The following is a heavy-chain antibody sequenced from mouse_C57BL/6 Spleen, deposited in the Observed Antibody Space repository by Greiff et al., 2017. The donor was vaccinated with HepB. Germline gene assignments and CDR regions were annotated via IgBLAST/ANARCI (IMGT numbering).Heavy chain of an antibody. J-gene: IGHJ4*01. CDR3: ARSQIYYDYDNYAMDY. D-gene: IGHD2-4*01. Sequence: VQLKESGGGLVQPGGSLSLSCAASGFTFTDYYMSWVRQPPGKALEWLGFIRNKANGYTTEYSASVKGRFTISRDNSQSILYLQMNALRAEDSATYYCARSQIYYDYDNYAMDYWGQGTSVTVSS. CDR2: IRNKANGYTT. CDR1: GFTFTDYY. V-gene: IGHV7-3*01.